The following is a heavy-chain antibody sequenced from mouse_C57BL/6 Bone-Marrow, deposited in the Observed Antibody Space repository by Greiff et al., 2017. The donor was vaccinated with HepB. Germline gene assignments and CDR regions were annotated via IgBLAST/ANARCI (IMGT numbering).Heavy chain of an antibody. CDR1: GFSFNTYA. CDR3: VRQEDSPYAMDY. J-gene: IGHJ4*01. V-gene: IGHV10-1*01. D-gene: IGHD3-3*01. CDR2: IRSKSNNYAT. Sequence: EVQLVESGGGLVQPKGSLKLSCAASGFSFNTYAMNWVRQAPGKGLEWVARIRSKSNNYATYYADSVKDRFTISRDDSESMLYLQMNNLKTEDTAMYYCVRQEDSPYAMDYWGQGTSVTVSS.